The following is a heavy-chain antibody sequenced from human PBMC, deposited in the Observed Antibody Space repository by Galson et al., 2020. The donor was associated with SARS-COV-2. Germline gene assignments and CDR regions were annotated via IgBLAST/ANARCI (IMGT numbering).Heavy chain of an antibody. CDR3: VRMGHYYYGMDV. J-gene: IGHJ6*02. CDR1: GFSLSTSGMY. Sequence: SGPTLVKPTQTLTLTCTFSGFSLSTSGMYVSWIRQPPGKALEWLALIDGDDDKYFSSSLKTRLSISKDTSKNQVVLIMNNVDPVDTGTYYCVRMGHYYYGMDVCGQGTTVIGSS. CDR2: IDGDDDK. V-gene: IGHV2-70*01.